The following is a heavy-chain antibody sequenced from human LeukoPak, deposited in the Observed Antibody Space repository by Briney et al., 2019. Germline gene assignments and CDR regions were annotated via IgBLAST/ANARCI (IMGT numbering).Heavy chain of an antibody. CDR1: GGSTSSSSYY. CDR3: ARFRSSGSLQADY. Sequence: SETLSLTCTVSGGSTSSSSYYWGWIRQPPGKGLEWIGSIYYSGSTSYNPSLKSRVTISVDTSKNQFSLKLTSVTAADTAVYYCARFRSSGSLQADYWGQGTLDTVSS. V-gene: IGHV4-39*07. CDR2: IYYSGST. J-gene: IGHJ4*02. D-gene: IGHD1-26*01.